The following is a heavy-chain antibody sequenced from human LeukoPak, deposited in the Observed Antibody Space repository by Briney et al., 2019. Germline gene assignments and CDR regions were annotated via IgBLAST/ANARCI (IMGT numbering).Heavy chain of an antibody. CDR3: ARGRITIFGVVRRGAFDI. Sequence: PSETLSLTCTVSGYSISSGYYWGWIRQPPGKGLEWIGSIYHSGSTYYNPSLKGRVTISVDTSKNQFSLKLSSVTAADTAVYYCARGRITIFGVVRRGAFDIWGQGTMVTVSS. J-gene: IGHJ3*02. V-gene: IGHV4-38-2*02. D-gene: IGHD3-3*01. CDR2: IYHSGST. CDR1: GYSISSGYY.